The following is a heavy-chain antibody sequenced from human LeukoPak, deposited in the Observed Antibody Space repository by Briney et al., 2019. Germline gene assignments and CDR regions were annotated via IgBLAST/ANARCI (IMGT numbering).Heavy chain of an antibody. V-gene: IGHV3-23*01. CDR1: GFTFSSYG. CDR3: AGAVSGSYFDY. J-gene: IGHJ4*02. CDR2: ISGSGGST. D-gene: IGHD1-26*01. Sequence: GGSLRLSCAASGFTFSSYGMSWVRQAPGKGLEWVSAISGSGGSTYYADSVKGRFTISRDNSKNTLYLQMNSLRAEDTAVYYCAGAVSGSYFDYWGQGTLVTVSS.